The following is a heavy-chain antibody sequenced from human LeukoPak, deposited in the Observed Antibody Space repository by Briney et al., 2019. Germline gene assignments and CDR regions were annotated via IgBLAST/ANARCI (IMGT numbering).Heavy chain of an antibody. CDR2: ISSSGSTI. Sequence: GGSLRLSCAASGFTFSSYSMNWVRQAPGKGLEWVSYISSSGSTIYYAGSVKGRFTISRDNAKNSLYLQMNSLRAEDTAVYYCARDPGSGYEEHFDYWGQGTLVTVSS. J-gene: IGHJ4*02. CDR3: ARDPGSGYEEHFDY. CDR1: GFTFSSYS. V-gene: IGHV3-48*04. D-gene: IGHD5-12*01.